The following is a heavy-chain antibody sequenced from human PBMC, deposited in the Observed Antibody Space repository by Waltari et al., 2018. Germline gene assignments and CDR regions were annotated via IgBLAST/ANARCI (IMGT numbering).Heavy chain of an antibody. V-gene: IGHV3-21*01. J-gene: IGHJ3*02. CDR2: ISSSSSYI. CDR3: ARDGAPHQEAFDI. CDR1: GFTFSSYS. Sequence: EVQLVESGGGLVKPGGSLRLSCAASGFTFSSYSMNWVRQAPGKGLEWVSSISSSSSYIYYADSVKGRFTISRDNAKNSLYLQMNSLRAEDTAVYYCARDGAPHQEAFDIWGQGTMVTVSS.